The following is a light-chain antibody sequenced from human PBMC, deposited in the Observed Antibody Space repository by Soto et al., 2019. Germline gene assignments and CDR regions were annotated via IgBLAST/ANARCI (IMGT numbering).Light chain of an antibody. CDR1: QSVSSSY. CDR3: QHYASSWWM. J-gene: IGKJ1*01. Sequence: DIVLTQSPGTLYLSPGERATLSCRASQSVSSSYLAWYQQKPGQAPRLLIYGAPSRATGIPDRFSGSGSGTDFTLTISRLEPEDFAVYYCQHYASSWWMFGQGTKVDIK. CDR2: GAP. V-gene: IGKV3-20*01.